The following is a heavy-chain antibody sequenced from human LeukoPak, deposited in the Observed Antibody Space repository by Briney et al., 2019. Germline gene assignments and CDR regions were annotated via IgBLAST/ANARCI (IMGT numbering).Heavy chain of an antibody. D-gene: IGHD3-16*02. V-gene: IGHV4-59*01. CDR1: GGSISSYY. J-gene: IGHJ3*02. CDR2: IYYSGST. Sequence: SETLSLTCTVSGGSISSYYWSWIRQPPGKGLEWIGYIYYSGSTNYNPSLKSRVTISVDTSKNQFSLKLSSVTAADTAVYYCARPRGNYPDAFDIWGQGTMVTVSS. CDR3: ARPRGNYPDAFDI.